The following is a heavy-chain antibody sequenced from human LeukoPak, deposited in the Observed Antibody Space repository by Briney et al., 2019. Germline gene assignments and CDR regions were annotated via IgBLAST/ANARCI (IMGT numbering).Heavy chain of an antibody. J-gene: IGHJ4*02. Sequence: ASVKVSCTASGYTFTGYYMHWVRQAPGQGLEWMGWINPNSGGTNYAQKFQGKVTMTRDTSISTAYMELSRLRSDDTAVYYCARGPLRYFDWLLLYWGQGTLVTVSS. CDR2: INPNSGGT. CDR3: ARGPLRYFDWLLLY. V-gene: IGHV1-2*02. CDR1: GYTFTGYY. D-gene: IGHD3-9*01.